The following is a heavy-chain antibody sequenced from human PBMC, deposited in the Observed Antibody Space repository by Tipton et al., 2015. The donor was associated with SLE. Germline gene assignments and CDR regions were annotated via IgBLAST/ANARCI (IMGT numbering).Heavy chain of an antibody. D-gene: IGHD2-2*01. Sequence: TLSLTCTVSGGSISRSNFYWAWIRQPPGKGLEWIGSFYYGKSTFYNPSLKSRVSISVDTSTNRLFLNLSSVTAADTAVYYCAVGYCESTSCQREYYHHWGQGTLVTVSS. CDR3: AVGYCESTSCQREYYHH. J-gene: IGHJ1*01. CDR1: GGSISRSNFY. V-gene: IGHV4-39*07. CDR2: FYYGKST.